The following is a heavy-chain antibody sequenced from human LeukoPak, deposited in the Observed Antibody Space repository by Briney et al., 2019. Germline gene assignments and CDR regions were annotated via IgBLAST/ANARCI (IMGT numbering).Heavy chain of an antibody. V-gene: IGHV1-18*01. CDR2: ISAYNGNT. Sequence: VASVKASCKASGYTFTSYGISWARQAPGQGLEWMGWISAYNGNTNYAQKLQGRVTMTTDTSTSTAYMELRSLRSDDTAVYYCARDRVYDYVWGSYRPSGYFDYWGQGTLVTVSS. D-gene: IGHD3-16*02. J-gene: IGHJ4*02. CDR1: GYTFTSYG. CDR3: ARDRVYDYVWGSYRPSGYFDY.